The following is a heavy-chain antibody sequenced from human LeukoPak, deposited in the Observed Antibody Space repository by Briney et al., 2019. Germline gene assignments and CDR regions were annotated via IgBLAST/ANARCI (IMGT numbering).Heavy chain of an antibody. J-gene: IGHJ3*02. Sequence: SETLSLTCTVSGGSITSYYWNWIRQPPGKGLEWIGYIYYSGSTNYNPSLKSRVTISVDTSKNQFSLKLSSVTAADTAVYYCASYEVGSNWAQSFDIWGQGTMVTVSS. CDR3: ASYEVGSNWAQSFDI. D-gene: IGHD4-11*01. V-gene: IGHV4-59*01. CDR2: IYYSGST. CDR1: GGSITSYY.